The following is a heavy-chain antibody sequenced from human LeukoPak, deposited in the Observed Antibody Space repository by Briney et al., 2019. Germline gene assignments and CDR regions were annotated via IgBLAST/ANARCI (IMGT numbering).Heavy chain of an antibody. V-gene: IGHV4-34*01. J-gene: IGHJ4*02. CDR2: INHSGST. CDR3: ARGGFGSGWSYFDY. CDR1: GGSFSGYY. D-gene: IGHD6-19*01. Sequence: SETLSLTCAVYGGSFSGYYWSWIRQPPGKGLEWIGEINHSGSTNNNPSLKSGVTISVDTSKNQFSLKLSSVTAADTAVYYCARGGFGSGWSYFDYWGQGTLVTVSS.